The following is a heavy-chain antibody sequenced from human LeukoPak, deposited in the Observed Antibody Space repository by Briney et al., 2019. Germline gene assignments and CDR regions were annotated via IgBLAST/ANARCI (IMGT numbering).Heavy chain of an antibody. Sequence: SETLSLTCTVSGGSISSYYWSWIRQPPGKGLEWIGYIYYSGSTNYNPSLKSRVTISVDTSKNQFSLKLSSVTAADTAVYYCARGHLGYCSSTSCYGEDYWGQGTLVTVSS. J-gene: IGHJ4*02. D-gene: IGHD2-2*01. CDR1: GGSISSYY. V-gene: IGHV4-59*12. CDR2: IYYSGST. CDR3: ARGHLGYCSSTSCYGEDY.